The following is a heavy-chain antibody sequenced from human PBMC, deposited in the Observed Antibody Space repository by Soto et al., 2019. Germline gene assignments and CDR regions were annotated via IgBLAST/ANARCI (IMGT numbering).Heavy chain of an antibody. J-gene: IGHJ4*02. V-gene: IGHV3-30*03. Sequence: GGSLRLYCAASGFTFSSYGMHWVRQAPGKGLEWVAVISYDGSNKYYADSVTGRFTISRDNSKNTLYLQMNSLRAEDTAVYYCPPPFYCSSTSCYTGYWGQGTLVTVSS. D-gene: IGHD2-2*02. CDR2: ISYDGSNK. CDR1: GFTFSSYG. CDR3: PPPFYCSSTSCYTGY.